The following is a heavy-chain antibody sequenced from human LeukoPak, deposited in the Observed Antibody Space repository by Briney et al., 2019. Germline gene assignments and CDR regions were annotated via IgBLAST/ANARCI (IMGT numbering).Heavy chain of an antibody. J-gene: IGHJ4*02. CDR2: ISGSGGST. CDR3: AKKRGTGLGWQWLFDY. V-gene: IGHV3-23*01. CDR1: GFTFSSYA. Sequence: GGSLRLSCAASGFTFSSYAMSWVRQAPGKGLEWVSAISGSGGSTYYADSVKGRFTISRDNSKNTLYLQMNSLRAEDTAVYYCAKKRGTGLGWQWLFDYWGQGTLVTVSS. D-gene: IGHD6-19*01.